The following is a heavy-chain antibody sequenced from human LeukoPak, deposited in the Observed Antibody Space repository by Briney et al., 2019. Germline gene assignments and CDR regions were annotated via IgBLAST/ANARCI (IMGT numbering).Heavy chain of an antibody. V-gene: IGHV5-51*01. CDR1: GYSFTSYW. D-gene: IGHD4-11*01. Sequence: GESLKISCKGSGYSFTSYWIGWVRQMPGKGLEWMEIIYPGDSDTRYSPSFQGQVTISADKSISTAYLQWSSLKASDTAMYYCARHSVEKDSNYAFDYWGQGTLVTVSS. J-gene: IGHJ4*02. CDR3: ARHSVEKDSNYAFDY. CDR2: IYPGDSDT.